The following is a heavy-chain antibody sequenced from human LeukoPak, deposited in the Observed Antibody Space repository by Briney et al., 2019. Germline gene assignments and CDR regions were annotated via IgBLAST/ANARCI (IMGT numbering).Heavy chain of an antibody. Sequence: PSETLSLTCTASGYSISSGYYWGWIRQPPGKGLEWIGSIYHSGSTYYNPSLKSRVTISVDTSKNQFSLELSSVTAADTAVYYCARGYSTWSLDYWGQGTLVTVSS. D-gene: IGHD6-13*01. CDR2: IYHSGST. CDR3: ARGYSTWSLDY. CDR1: GYSISSGYY. J-gene: IGHJ4*02. V-gene: IGHV4-38-2*02.